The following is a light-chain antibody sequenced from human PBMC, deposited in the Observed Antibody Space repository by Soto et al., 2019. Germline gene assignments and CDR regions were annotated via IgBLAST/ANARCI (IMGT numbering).Light chain of an antibody. CDR3: QQRGNWPLT. CDR2: DAS. Sequence: EIVLTQSPATLSLSPRERATLSCRASQSVSSYFAWYQQKPGQAPRLLIYDASNRATGIPARFSGSGSGTDFTLTISSLEPEDFAVYYCQQRGNWPLTFGQGTKVEI. J-gene: IGKJ1*01. V-gene: IGKV3-11*01. CDR1: QSVSSY.